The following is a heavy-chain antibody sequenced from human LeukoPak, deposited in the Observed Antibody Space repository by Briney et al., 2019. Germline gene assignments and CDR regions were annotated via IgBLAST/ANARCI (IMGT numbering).Heavy chain of an antibody. J-gene: IGHJ1*01. CDR2: TSYDGSNK. Sequence: PGGSLRLSCAASGFTFSSYAMHWVRQAPGKGLEWVAVTSYDGSNKYYADSVKGRFTISRDNSKNTLFLQMNSLRAEDTAVYFCAKVGATAGTLRIEYFQHWGQGTLVTVSS. D-gene: IGHD6-13*01. CDR1: GFTFSSYA. CDR3: AKVGATAGTLRIEYFQH. V-gene: IGHV3-30*04.